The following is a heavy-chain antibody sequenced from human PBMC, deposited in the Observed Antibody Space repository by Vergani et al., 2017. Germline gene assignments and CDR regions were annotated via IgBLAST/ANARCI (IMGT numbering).Heavy chain of an antibody. CDR2: ISAYNGNT. Sequence: QVQLVQSGAEVKKPGASVKVSCKASGYTFTSYGISWVRQAPGQGLEWMGWISAYNGNTNYAQKLQGRVTMTTDTSTSTAYMELRSLRSDDTAVYYWARIMVRGVIIPLARYYYYGMDVWGQGTTVTVSS. V-gene: IGHV1-18*01. J-gene: IGHJ6*02. D-gene: IGHD3-10*01. CDR3: ARIMVRGVIIPLARYYYYGMDV. CDR1: GYTFTSYG.